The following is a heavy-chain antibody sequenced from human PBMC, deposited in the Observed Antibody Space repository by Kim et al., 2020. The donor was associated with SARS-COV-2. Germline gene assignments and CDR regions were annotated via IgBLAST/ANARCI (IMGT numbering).Heavy chain of an antibody. CDR1: GFTFSSYW. CDR3: IGGPAGDY. J-gene: IGHJ4*02. V-gene: IGHV3-7*01. CDR2: IKQDGSEK. Sequence: GGSLRLSCAASGFTFSSYWLTWVRQGLGKGLEWVVNIKQDGSEKYYMHSVKGRFTISRDNAKNSLYLQMNSLRAEDTAVYYCIGGPAGDYWGQGTLVTVS.